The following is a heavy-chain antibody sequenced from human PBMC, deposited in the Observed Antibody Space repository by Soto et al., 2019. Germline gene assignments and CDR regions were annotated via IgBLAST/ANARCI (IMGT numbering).Heavy chain of an antibody. J-gene: IGHJ6*02. D-gene: IGHD3-9*01. CDR2: ISGSGGST. CDR1: GSTFRSYA. V-gene: IGHV3-23*01. Sequence: EEQLLESGGGLVQPGGSLRLSCAASGSTFRSYAMSWVRQAPGKGLEWVSAISGSGGSTYYADSVKGRFTISRDNSKNTLCLQMNSLRAEDTAVYYCAKSEGDILTGGLGSYYYYGMDVWGQGTTVTVSS. CDR3: AKSEGDILTGGLGSYYYYGMDV.